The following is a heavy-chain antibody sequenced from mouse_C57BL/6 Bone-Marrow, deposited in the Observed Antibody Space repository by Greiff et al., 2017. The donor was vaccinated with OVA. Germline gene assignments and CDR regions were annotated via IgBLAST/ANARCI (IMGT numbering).Heavy chain of an antibody. CDR1: GFTFSDYG. Sequence: EVHLVESGGGLVKPGGSLKLSCAASGFTFSDYGMHWVRQAPEKGLEWVAYISSGSSTIYYADTLKGRFTISRDNAKNTLFLQMTSLRSEDTAMYYCARKNWDYFDYWGQGTTLTVSS. V-gene: IGHV5-17*01. J-gene: IGHJ2*01. CDR2: ISSGSSTI. CDR3: ARKNWDYFDY. D-gene: IGHD4-1*01.